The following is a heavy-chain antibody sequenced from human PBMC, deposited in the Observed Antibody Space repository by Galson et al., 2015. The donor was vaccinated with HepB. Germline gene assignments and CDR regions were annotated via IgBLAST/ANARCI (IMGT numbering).Heavy chain of an antibody. CDR1: GGTLSSYA. Sequence: SVKVSCKASGGTLSSYAISWVRQAPGQGLEWMGWISAYNGNTNYAQKLQGRVTMTTDTSTSTAYMELRSLRSDDTAVYYCARAMEGWGIVGPSIGTVDYWGQGTLVTVSS. CDR2: ISAYNGNT. CDR3: ARAMEGWGIVGPSIGTVDY. V-gene: IGHV1-18*01. D-gene: IGHD1-26*01. J-gene: IGHJ4*02.